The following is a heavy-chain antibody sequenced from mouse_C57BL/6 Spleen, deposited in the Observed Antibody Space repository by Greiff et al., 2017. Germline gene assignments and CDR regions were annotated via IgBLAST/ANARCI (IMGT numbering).Heavy chain of an antibody. CDR3: ARGGDGYPFAY. CDR1: GYTFTSYT. D-gene: IGHD2-3*01. Sequence: QVQLKESGAELVRPGASVKMSCKASGYTFTSYTMHWVKQRPGQGLEWIGNINPSSGYTKYNQKFKDTATLTADKSSSTAYMQLSSLTSEDTAVYYCARGGDGYPFAYWGQGTLVTVSA. J-gene: IGHJ3*01. V-gene: IGHV1-4*01. CDR2: INPSSGYT.